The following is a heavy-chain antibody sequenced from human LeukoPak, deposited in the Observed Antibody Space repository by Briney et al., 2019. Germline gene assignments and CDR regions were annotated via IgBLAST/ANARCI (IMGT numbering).Heavy chain of an antibody. V-gene: IGHV4-39*07. J-gene: IGHJ4*02. CDR1: GGSISSVSYY. D-gene: IGHD6-19*01. CDR3: AKILYSSNIDY. CDR2: IFYTGRS. Sequence: PSETLSLTCTVSGGSISSVSYYWGWIRQPPGKGLECIGSIFYTGRSYYNPSLKRRVTISVDTSKNQFSLKLSSVTAADTAVYYCAKILYSSNIDYWGQGTLVTVSS.